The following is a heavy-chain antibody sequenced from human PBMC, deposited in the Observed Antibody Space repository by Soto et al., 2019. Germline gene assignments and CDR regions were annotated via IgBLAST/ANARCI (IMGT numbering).Heavy chain of an antibody. CDR3: AKDLGFYTQWLGVNWFDP. D-gene: IGHD6-19*01. J-gene: IGHJ5*02. CDR1: GFTFSSYA. V-gene: IGHV3-23*01. Sequence: GGSLRLSCAASGFTFSSYAMSWVRQAPGKGLEWVSAISGSGGSTYYADSVKGRFTISRDNSKNTLYLQMNSLRAEDTAVYYCAKDLGFYTQWLGVNWFDPWGQGTLVTVSS. CDR2: ISGSGGST.